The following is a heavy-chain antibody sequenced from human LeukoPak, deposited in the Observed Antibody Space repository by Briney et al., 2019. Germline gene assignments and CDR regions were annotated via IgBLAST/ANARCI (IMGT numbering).Heavy chain of an antibody. CDR2: IIPIFGTA. Sequence: SVKVSCKASGGTFSSYAISWVRQAPGQGLEWMGGIIPIFGTANYAQKFQGRVTITTDESTSTAYMELSSLRSEDTAGYYCARDRRGLRYFDWLHYMDVWGKGTTVTVSS. V-gene: IGHV1-69*05. J-gene: IGHJ6*03. CDR3: ARDRRGLRYFDWLHYMDV. CDR1: GGTFSSYA. D-gene: IGHD3-9*01.